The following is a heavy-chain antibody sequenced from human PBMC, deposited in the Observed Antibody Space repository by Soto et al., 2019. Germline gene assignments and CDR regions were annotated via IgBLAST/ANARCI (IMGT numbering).Heavy chain of an antibody. CDR1: GGSFRDFY. CDR2: INHSGDT. Sequence: QVQLQQWGAGLLRPSETLSLTCAVYGGSFRDFYWSWLRQTPEKGLEWIGEINHSGDTKYNPSLESRVTISVDTSKHQFSLKVNFVTPADTAVYYCARTGGMDVWGPGATVTVSS. J-gene: IGHJ6*02. V-gene: IGHV4-34*01. CDR3: ARTGGMDV.